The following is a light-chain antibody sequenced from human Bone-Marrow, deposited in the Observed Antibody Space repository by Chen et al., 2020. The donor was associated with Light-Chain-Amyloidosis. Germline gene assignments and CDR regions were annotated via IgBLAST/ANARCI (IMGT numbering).Light chain of an antibody. V-gene: IGKV1-27*01. CDR2: GAS. J-gene: IGKJ1*01. CDR3: QKYNSARRT. Sequence: DIQMKQSPSSLSASVGDRVTITCRASQGISNYLAWYQQKPGKVPKLLIYGASTLQAGVPARCSGSGSGTEFNLTISSRQREDVATYYCQKYNSARRTFGQGNKVEIK. CDR1: QGISNY.